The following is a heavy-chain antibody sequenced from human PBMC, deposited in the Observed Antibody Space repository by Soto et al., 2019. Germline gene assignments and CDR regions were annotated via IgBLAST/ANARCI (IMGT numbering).Heavy chain of an antibody. J-gene: IGHJ5*02. V-gene: IGHV3-73*01. CDR3: TDQTGDTATLRFPLS. Sequence: GGSLRLSCAASGFTFSGSAMHWVRQASGKGLEWVGRIRSKANSYATAYAASVKGRFTISRDDSKNTAYLQMNSLKTEDTAVYYCTDQTGDTATLRFPLSWGQGTLVTVSP. CDR1: GFTFSGSA. D-gene: IGHD5-18*01. CDR2: IRSKANSYAT.